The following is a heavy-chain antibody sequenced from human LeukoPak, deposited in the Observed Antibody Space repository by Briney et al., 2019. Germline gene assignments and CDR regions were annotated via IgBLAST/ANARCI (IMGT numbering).Heavy chain of an antibody. Sequence: SQTLSLTCTVSGGSISSDGYYWSWIRQPPGKGLEWIAYIYYRGGTNYNPSLKSRVTISVDTTKNQCSLKLNSVTAADTAMYYCARGVNPVQYYFDFWGPGTLVTVSS. V-gene: IGHV4-61*08. D-gene: IGHD3-10*02. J-gene: IGHJ4*02. CDR1: GGSISSDGYY. CDR3: ARGVNPVQYYFDF. CDR2: IYYRGGT.